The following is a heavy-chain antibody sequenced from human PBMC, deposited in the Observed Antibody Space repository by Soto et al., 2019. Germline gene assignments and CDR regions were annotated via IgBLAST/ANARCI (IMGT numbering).Heavy chain of an antibody. D-gene: IGHD4-4*01. CDR2: VYYTGST. CDR3: TRRVRSTGLLDY. V-gene: IGHV4-39*01. Sequence: QLQLRESGPGLVKPSETLSLTCTVSGNSISGTSSFWASIRQPPGKNLEWIGSVYYTGSTYYNSSLKSRVSISIDTSKNQFSLSLNSVTAADTAVYYCTRRVRSTGLLDYWGQGALVTVSS. CDR1: GNSISGTSSF. J-gene: IGHJ4*02.